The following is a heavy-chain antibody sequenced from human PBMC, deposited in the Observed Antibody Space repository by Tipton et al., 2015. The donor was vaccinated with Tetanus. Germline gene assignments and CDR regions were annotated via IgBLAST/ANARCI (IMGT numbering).Heavy chain of an antibody. V-gene: IGHV4-59*01. CDR3: ARGPWTAVADEGGAFDI. D-gene: IGHD6-19*01. CDR2: IYYSGST. Sequence: TLSLTCTVSGGSISSYYWSWIRQPPGKGLEWIGYIYYSGSTNYNSSLKSRVTISVDTSKNQFSLKLSSVTAADTAVYYCARGPWTAVADEGGAFDIWGQGTMVTVSS. J-gene: IGHJ3*02. CDR1: GGSISSYY.